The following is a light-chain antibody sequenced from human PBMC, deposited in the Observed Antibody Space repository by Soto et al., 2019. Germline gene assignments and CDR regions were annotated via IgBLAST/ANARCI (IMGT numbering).Light chain of an antibody. CDR1: QGVSSY. V-gene: IGKV3-11*01. CDR3: QQRSIWGT. Sequence: EIVLTHSPGTLSLSPGERATISFRASQGVSSYLAWYQQKPGQAPRLLIYGASNRATGIPARFSGSGSGTDFTLTISSLEPEDFAVYYCQQRSIWGTFGQGTRLEI. J-gene: IGKJ5*01. CDR2: GAS.